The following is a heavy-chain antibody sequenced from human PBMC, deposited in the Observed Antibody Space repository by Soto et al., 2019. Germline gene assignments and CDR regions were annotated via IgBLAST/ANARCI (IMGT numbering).Heavy chain of an antibody. CDR2: INHSGST. D-gene: IGHD6-6*01. V-gene: IGHV4-34*01. Sequence: KPSETLSLTCAVYGGSFSGYYWSWIRQPPGKGLEWIGEINHSGSTNYNPSLKSRVTISVDTSKNQFSLKLSSVTAADTAVYYCAGVRKIAARYYFDYWGQGTLVTAPQ. J-gene: IGHJ4*02. CDR1: GGSFSGYY. CDR3: AGVRKIAARYYFDY.